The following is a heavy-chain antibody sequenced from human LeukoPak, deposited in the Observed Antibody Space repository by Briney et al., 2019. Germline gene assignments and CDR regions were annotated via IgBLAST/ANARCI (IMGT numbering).Heavy chain of an antibody. D-gene: IGHD6-13*01. J-gene: IGHJ6*03. CDR3: ASIKRGYSSSWSENYYYYYMDV. CDR2: IYTSGST. V-gene: IGHV4-61*02. CDR1: GGSISSGLYY. Sequence: SETLSLTCTVSGGSISSGLYYWSWIRQPAGKGLEWIGRIYTSGSTNYNPSLKSRVTISLDTSKNQFSLKLSSVTAADTAVYYCASIKRGYSSSWSENYYYYYMDVWGKGTTVTISS.